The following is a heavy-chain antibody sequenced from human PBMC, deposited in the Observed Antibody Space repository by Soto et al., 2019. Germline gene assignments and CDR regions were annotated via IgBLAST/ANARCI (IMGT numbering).Heavy chain of an antibody. J-gene: IGHJ4*02. CDR2: ISYDGNNK. Sequence: QVQLVESGGGVVQPGNSLRLSCAGSGFPFSAEAMHWVRQAPGKGLEWVAAISYDGNNKNHADSVEGRFTVSRDNSKNTLYLQIYSLRPEDTAVYYCARDYSSGWCLDYWGQGSLVTVSS. D-gene: IGHD6-13*01. CDR1: GFPFSAEA. V-gene: IGHV3-30-3*01. CDR3: ARDYSSGWCLDY.